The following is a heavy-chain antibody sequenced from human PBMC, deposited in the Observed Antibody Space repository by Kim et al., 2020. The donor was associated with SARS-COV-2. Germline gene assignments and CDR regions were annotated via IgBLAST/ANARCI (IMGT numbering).Heavy chain of an antibody. Sequence: GGSLRLSCAASGFTFSNYGMHWVRQAPGKGLEWVATISYDGSVKNYADSVKGRFTISRDDSKNTLYLEMNSLRVEDTAVYYCAKVLTILLDFWGQGSLVTVSS. D-gene: IGHD3-3*01. CDR3: AKVLTILLDF. V-gene: IGHV3-30*18. CDR2: ISYDGSVK. CDR1: GFTFSNYG. J-gene: IGHJ4*02.